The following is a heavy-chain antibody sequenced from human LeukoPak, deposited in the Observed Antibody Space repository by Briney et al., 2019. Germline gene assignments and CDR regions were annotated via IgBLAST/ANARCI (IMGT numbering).Heavy chain of an antibody. D-gene: IGHD2-15*01. Sequence: SGPAMVKPTQTLTLTCTFSGFSLSTSGMRVSWIRQPPGKALEWLARIDWDDDKFYSTSLKTRLTISKDTSKNQVVLTMTNMDPVDTATYYCARIRPGGWYAFDIWGQGTMVTVSS. CDR3: ARIRPGGWYAFDI. CDR2: IDWDDDK. V-gene: IGHV2-70*04. CDR1: GFSLSTSGMR. J-gene: IGHJ3*02.